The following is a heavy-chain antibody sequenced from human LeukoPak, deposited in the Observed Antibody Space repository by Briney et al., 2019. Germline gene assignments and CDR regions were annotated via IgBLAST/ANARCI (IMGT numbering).Heavy chain of an antibody. CDR1: GYSISSGYY. Sequence: SETLSLTCAVSGYSISSGYYWGWIRQPPGKGLEWIGSIYHSGSTYYNPSLKSRVTISVDTSKNQFSLKLSSVTAADTAVYYCARHPLIVVVPAAIGGNWYFDLWGRGTLVTASS. V-gene: IGHV4-38-2*01. CDR2: IYHSGST. CDR3: ARHPLIVVVPAAIGGNWYFDL. J-gene: IGHJ2*01. D-gene: IGHD2-2*02.